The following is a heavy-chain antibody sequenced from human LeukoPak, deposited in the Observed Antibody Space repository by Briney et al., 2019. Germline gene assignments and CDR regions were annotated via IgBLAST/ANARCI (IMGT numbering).Heavy chain of an antibody. D-gene: IGHD1-1*01. CDR2: IIPIFGTA. CDR1: GGTFSSYA. Sequence: SVKVSCKASGGTFSSYAISWVRQAPGQGLEWMGGIIPIFGTANYAQKFQGRVTITADESTSTAYMELSSLRSEDTAEYYCARDGSQGSLGWFDPWGQGTLVTVSS. V-gene: IGHV1-69*13. J-gene: IGHJ5*02. CDR3: ARDGSQGSLGWFDP.